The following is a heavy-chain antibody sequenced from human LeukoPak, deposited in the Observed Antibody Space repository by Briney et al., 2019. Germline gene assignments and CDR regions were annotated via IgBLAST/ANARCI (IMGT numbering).Heavy chain of an antibody. V-gene: IGHV5-10-1*01. Sequence: GESLRIPCKGSGYSFTSYWINWVRQMPGKGLEWMGRIDPSDSYTNYSPSFQGHVTISADKSISTAYLQWSSLKASDTAMYYCARAPVDTYSSSWYGDYWGQGTLVTVSS. CDR3: ARAPVDTYSSSWYGDY. CDR2: IDPSDSYT. CDR1: GYSFTSYW. D-gene: IGHD6-13*01. J-gene: IGHJ4*02.